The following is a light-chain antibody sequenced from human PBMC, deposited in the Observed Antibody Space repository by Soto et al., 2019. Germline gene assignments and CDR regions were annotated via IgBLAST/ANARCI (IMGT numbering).Light chain of an antibody. V-gene: IGKV3-20*01. CDR1: QSVSSSY. CDR2: GAS. CDR3: QQYGSSLFT. J-gene: IGKJ3*01. Sequence: EIVLTQSPGTLSLSPGERATLSCRASQSVSSSYLAWYQQKPGQAPRLLIYGASSRATGIPDRFSGSGSGTDFTLTISRLETEDFAVYYCQQYGSSLFTFGPGNKVYI.